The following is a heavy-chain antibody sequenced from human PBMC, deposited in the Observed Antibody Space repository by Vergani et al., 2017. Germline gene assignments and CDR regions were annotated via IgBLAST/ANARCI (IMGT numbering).Heavy chain of an antibody. V-gene: IGHV3-30*02. CDR2: IQFDGSNQ. CDR3: AKHFRGWGIDY. J-gene: IGHJ4*02. Sequence: QVQLVESGGGVFQRGGSLRLSCATSGFTLSNYDMQWIRQGPGKGLEFGAFIQFDGSNQYYADSVKGRFTLSRDFSKNTLYLQMNSLRTDDTATYYCAKHFRGWGIDYWGQGTQVIVSS. D-gene: IGHD3-16*01. CDR1: GFTLSNYD.